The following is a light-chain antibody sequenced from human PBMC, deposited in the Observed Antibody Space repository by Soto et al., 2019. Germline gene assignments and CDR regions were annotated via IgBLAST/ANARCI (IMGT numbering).Light chain of an antibody. CDR3: QQTFNVPPWT. V-gene: IGKV1-39*01. Sequence: DIQMTQSPNSLSASVGDTVTITCRASQNIDIYLNWYQQKAGTAPKVLISGASNLQRGVPSRFSGSGSGTDFTLTINNLQPEDFATYFCQQTFNVPPWTFGQGTKVDI. CDR1: QNIDIY. CDR2: GAS. J-gene: IGKJ1*01.